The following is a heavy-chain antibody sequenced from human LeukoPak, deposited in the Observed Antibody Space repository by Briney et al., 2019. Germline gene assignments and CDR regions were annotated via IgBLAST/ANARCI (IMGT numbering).Heavy chain of an antibody. CDR1: GFTFSSYA. CDR3: AKSRTAASGTGAFDI. CDR2: FSASDGST. V-gene: IGHV3-23*01. Sequence: GGSLRLSCAASGFTFSSYAMSWVRQGPGKGLEWASGFSASDGSTQYADSVKGRFTISRDNSKNTLFLHMNSLRGDDTAVYYCAKSRTAASGTGAFDIWGQGTMVTVSS. D-gene: IGHD6-13*01. J-gene: IGHJ3*02.